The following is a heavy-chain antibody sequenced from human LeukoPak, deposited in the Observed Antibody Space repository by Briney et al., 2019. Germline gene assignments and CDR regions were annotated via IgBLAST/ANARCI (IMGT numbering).Heavy chain of an antibody. V-gene: IGHV1-2*02. CDR2: INPNSGGT. CDR1: GYTFTGYY. D-gene: IGHD6-19*01. Sequence: GASVKVSCKASGYTFTGYYMHWVRQAPGQGLEWMGWINPNSGGTNYAQKFQGRVTMTRDTSISTAYMELSRLRSDDTAVYYCARVGEHWLKRAYFDYRGQGTLVTVSS. J-gene: IGHJ4*02. CDR3: ARVGEHWLKRAYFDY.